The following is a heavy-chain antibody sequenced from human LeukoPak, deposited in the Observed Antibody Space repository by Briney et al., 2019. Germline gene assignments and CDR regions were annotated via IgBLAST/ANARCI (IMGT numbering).Heavy chain of an antibody. CDR1: GGSFSGYY. CDR3: ASYDILTGYYPHYYYGMDV. J-gene: IGHJ6*02. Sequence: SETLSLTCAVYGGSFSGYYWSWIRQPPGKGLEWIGEINHSGSTNYNPSLKSRVTISVDTSKNQFSLKLSSVTAADTAVYYCASYDILTGYYPHYYYGMDVRGQGTTVTVSS. V-gene: IGHV4-34*01. D-gene: IGHD3-9*01. CDR2: INHSGST.